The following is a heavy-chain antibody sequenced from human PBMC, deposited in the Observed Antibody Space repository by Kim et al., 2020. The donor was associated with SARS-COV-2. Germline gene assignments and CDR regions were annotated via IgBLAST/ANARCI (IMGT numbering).Heavy chain of an antibody. CDR2: IKQDGSEK. V-gene: IGHV3-7*03. J-gene: IGHJ4*02. CDR3: AREKYSSFEGGGEAFDY. CDR1: GFTFSSYW. D-gene: IGHD6-6*01. Sequence: GGSLRLSCAASGFTFSSYWMSWVRQAPGKGLEWVANIKQDGSEKYYVDSVKGRFTISRDNAKNSLYLQMNSLRAEDTAVYYCAREKYSSFEGGGEAFDYWGQGTLVTVSS.